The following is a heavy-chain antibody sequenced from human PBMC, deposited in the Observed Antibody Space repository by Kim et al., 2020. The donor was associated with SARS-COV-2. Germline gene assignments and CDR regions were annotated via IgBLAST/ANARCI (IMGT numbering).Heavy chain of an antibody. CDR2: IRSKANSYAK. CDR3: TRDPGTTLDFEDTFDI. D-gene: IGHD1-1*01. CDR1: GFTFSGSA. J-gene: IGHJ3*02. Sequence: GGSLRLSCAASGFTFSGSAMHWVRQASEKGLEWVGRIRSKANSYAKTYAASVKGRFTISRDDSKNTAYLQMNSQKTEDTAVYYCTRDPGTTLDFEDTFDICGQGTMVTVSS. V-gene: IGHV3-73*01.